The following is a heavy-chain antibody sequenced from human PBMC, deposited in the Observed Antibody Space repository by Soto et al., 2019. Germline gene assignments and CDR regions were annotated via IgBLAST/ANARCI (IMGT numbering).Heavy chain of an antibody. CDR1: GFPFNTYG. D-gene: IGHD2-15*01. J-gene: IGHJ1*01. V-gene: IGHV3-30*18. CDR2: VSYDGGNT. Sequence: QVQVAESGGGVVQPGRSLRLSCAASGFPFNTYGMHWVRQAPGKGLEWVAGVSYDGGNTYYADSVKGRFTISGDNYRILMYRQLCCLKVEDTAEYYCVKDGGPAATIGRASEFQHGGQGTMVTVSS. CDR3: VKDGGPAATIGRASEFQH.